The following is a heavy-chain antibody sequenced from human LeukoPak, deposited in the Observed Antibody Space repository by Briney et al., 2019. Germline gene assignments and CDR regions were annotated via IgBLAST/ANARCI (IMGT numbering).Heavy chain of an antibody. CDR3: ARDLYYYDLRAFDI. V-gene: IGHV4-4*02. D-gene: IGHD3-22*01. CDR1: GGSISSSNW. J-gene: IGHJ3*02. Sequence: PSGTLSLTCAVSGGSISSSNWWSWVRQPPGKGLEWIGEIYHSGSTNYSPSLKSRVTISVDKSKNQFSLKLSSVTAADTAVYYCARDLYYYDLRAFDIWGQGTMVTVSS. CDR2: IYHSGST.